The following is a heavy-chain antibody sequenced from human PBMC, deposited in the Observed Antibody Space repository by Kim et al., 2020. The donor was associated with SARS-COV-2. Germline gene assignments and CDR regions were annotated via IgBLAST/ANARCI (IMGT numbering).Heavy chain of an antibody. V-gene: IGHV6-1*01. D-gene: IGHD5-12*01. Sequence: WINDYAISVKSRITITPDTSKNQFSLQLNSVTPEDTAVYFCSRSYVATIGAWGQGTLVTVSS. J-gene: IGHJ5*02. CDR2: WIN. CDR3: SRSYVATIGA.